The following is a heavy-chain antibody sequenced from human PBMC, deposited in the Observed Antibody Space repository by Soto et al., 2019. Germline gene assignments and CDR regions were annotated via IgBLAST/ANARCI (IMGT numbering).Heavy chain of an antibody. D-gene: IGHD6-19*01. CDR3: ASPYEYSSGWYYFEY. Sequence: SETLSLTCTVSGGSISSSSYYWGWIRQPPGKGLEWIGSIYYSGSTYYNPSLKSRVTISVDTSKNQFSLKLSSVTAADTAVYYCASPYEYSSGWYYFEYWGQGTLVTVSS. V-gene: IGHV4-39*01. J-gene: IGHJ4*02. CDR1: GGSISSSSYY. CDR2: IYYSGST.